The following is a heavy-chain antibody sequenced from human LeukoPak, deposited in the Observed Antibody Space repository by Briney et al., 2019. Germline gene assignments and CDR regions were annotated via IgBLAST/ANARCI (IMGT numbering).Heavy chain of an antibody. D-gene: IGHD3-10*01. V-gene: IGHV3-30*02. J-gene: IGHJ6*03. CDR3: AKDPGAFYYMDV. Sequence: GGSLRLSCAPSGFIFTSYGMHWVRQAPGKGLEWVSFIRYDGSNKYYADSVKGRFTISRDNSKNTLYLQMNSLRAEDTAVYYCAKDPGAFYYMDVWGKGTTVTVFS. CDR2: IRYDGSNK. CDR1: GFIFTSYG.